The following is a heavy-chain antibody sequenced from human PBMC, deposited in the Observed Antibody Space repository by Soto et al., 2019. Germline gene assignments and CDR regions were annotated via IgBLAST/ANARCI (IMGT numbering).Heavy chain of an antibody. Sequence: QVHLGESGGGVVQPGTSRRLSCATSGFPFSGVSMHWVRQAPGKGLEWVALLWSHGSNVDYEDSVKGRFTISTDNSKNTLYLQMIDLRVEDTAVYSLARGFIDYGDSGGFDQWGQGTLVTVSS. CDR1: GFPFSGVS. CDR2: LWSHGSNV. V-gene: IGHV3-33*01. J-gene: IGHJ4*02. CDR3: ARGFIDYGDSGGFDQ. D-gene: IGHD4-17*01.